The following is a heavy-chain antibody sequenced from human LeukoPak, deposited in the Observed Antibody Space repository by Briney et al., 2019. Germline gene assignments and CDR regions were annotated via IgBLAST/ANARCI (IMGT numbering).Heavy chain of an antibody. V-gene: IGHV3-64D*06. D-gene: IGHD3-10*01. CDR1: GFTFSSYA. CDR2: INSNGGST. Sequence: PGGSLRLSCSASGFTFSSYAMHWVRQAPGKGLEYVSAINSNGGSTYYADSVKGRFTISRDNSKNTLYLQMSSLRAEDTAVYYCVKDLYYGSGSYYPALDYWGQGTLVTVSS. J-gene: IGHJ4*02. CDR3: VKDLYYGSGSYYPALDY.